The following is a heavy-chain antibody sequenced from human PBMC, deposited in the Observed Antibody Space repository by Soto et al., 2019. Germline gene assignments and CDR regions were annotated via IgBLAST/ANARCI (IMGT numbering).Heavy chain of an antibody. V-gene: IGHV3-33*01. J-gene: IGHJ4*02. CDR1: GFTFSSYG. CDR3: ARDGSSGWYLAY. CDR2: IWYDGSNK. D-gene: IGHD6-19*01. Sequence: QVQLVESGGGVVQPGRSLRLSCAASGFTFSSYGMHWDRQAPGKGLEWVAVIWYDGSNKYYADSVKGRFTISRDNSKNTLYLQMNSLRAEDTAVYYCARDGSSGWYLAYWGQGTLVTVSS.